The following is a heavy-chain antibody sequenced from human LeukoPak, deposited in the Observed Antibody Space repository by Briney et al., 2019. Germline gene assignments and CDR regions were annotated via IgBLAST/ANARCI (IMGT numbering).Heavy chain of an antibody. J-gene: IGHJ4*02. CDR1: GGSIRSEDHY. CDR3: VVWKGDYTVDY. CDR2: ISHSGST. V-gene: IGHV4-30-4*01. D-gene: IGHD4-17*01. Sequence: SETLSLTCTVSGGSIRSEDHYWGWVRQPPGKGLEYIGYISHSGSTYYKPSLKGRLTVSIDTAKNQFSLRLTSVTAADTAVYYCVVWKGDYTVDYWGQGTLVTVSS.